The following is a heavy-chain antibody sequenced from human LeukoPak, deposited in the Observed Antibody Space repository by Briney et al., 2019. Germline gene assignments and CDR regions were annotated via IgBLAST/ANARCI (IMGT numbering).Heavy chain of an antibody. CDR2: INQDGSEK. D-gene: IGHD2-21*01. V-gene: IGHV3-7*01. CDR3: TRGYCGYTSCSPPPDS. CDR1: GFTFSNYW. Sequence: GGSLRLSCAASGFTFSNYWMSWVRQAPGKGLEWVANINQDGSEKYYVDSVKGRFTISRDNGKNSLYLQMNSLRAEDTAVYYCTRGYCGYTSCSPPPDSWGQGTLVTVSS. J-gene: IGHJ4*02.